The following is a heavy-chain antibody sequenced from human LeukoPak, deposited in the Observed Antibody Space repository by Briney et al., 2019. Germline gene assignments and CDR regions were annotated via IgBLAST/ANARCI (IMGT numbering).Heavy chain of an antibody. CDR1: GFTFSSYS. D-gene: IGHD4-17*01. V-gene: IGHV3-7*01. CDR2: IKQDGSEK. Sequence: GGSLRLSCAASGFTFSSYSMNWVRQAPGKGLEWVANIKQDGSEKYYVDSVKGRFTISRDNAKNSLYLQMNSLRAEDTAVYYCARVDDYGDYGEIWGQGTMVTVSS. J-gene: IGHJ3*02. CDR3: ARVDDYGDYGEI.